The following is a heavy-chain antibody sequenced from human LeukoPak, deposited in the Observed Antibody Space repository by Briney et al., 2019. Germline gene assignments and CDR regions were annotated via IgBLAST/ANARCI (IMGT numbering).Heavy chain of an antibody. CDR2: INPNSGGT. Sequence: ASVKVSCKASGYTFTGYYMHWVRQAPGQGLEWMGWINPNSGGTNYAQKFQGRFTMTRDTSISTAYMELSRLRSDDTAVYYCARDQKYDSSGYRLLPWGQGTMVTVSS. D-gene: IGHD3-22*01. V-gene: IGHV1-2*02. CDR3: ARDQKYDSSGYRLLP. J-gene: IGHJ3*01. CDR1: GYTFTGYY.